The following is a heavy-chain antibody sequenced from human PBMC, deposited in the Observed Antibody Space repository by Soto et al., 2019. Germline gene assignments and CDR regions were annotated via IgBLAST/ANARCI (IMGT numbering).Heavy chain of an antibody. V-gene: IGHV3-23*01. Sequence: GGSLRLSCAASGFTFSSYAMSWVRQAPGKGLEWVSAISGSGGSTYYADSVKGRFTISRDNSKNTLYLQMNSLRAEDTAVYYCANQRGGPTAKGAGMYYYYMDVWGKGTTVTVSS. CDR1: GFTFSSYA. CDR3: ANQRGGPTAKGAGMYYYYMDV. CDR2: ISGSGGST. J-gene: IGHJ6*03.